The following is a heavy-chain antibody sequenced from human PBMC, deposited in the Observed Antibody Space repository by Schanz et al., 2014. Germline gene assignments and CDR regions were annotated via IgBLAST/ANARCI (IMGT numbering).Heavy chain of an antibody. CDR3: AGSWNLDY. D-gene: IGHD2-15*01. V-gene: IGHV3-23*01. CDR2: ISGRDGST. J-gene: IGHJ4*02. Sequence: EVQLLESGGGLVQPGGSLRLSCAASGFTFSSYAMTWVRQAPGMGLEWVSAISGRDGSTYYADSVRGRCTISRDNSKNTLYRQMNSLRAEDTAVYYCAGSWNLDYWGQGTLVTVSS. CDR1: GFTFSSYA.